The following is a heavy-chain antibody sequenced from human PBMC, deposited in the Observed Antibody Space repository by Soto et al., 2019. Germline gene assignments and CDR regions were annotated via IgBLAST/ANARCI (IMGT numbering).Heavy chain of an antibody. Sequence: SETLSLTCTVSGGSISSYYWSWIRQPPGKGLEWIGYIYYSGSTNYNPSLKSRVTISVDTSKNQFSLKLSSVTAADTAVYYCARDTMPPAGYFDYWGQGTLVTVSS. V-gene: IGHV4-59*01. CDR1: GGSISSYY. CDR3: ARDTMPPAGYFDY. J-gene: IGHJ4*02. D-gene: IGHD2-2*01. CDR2: IYYSGST.